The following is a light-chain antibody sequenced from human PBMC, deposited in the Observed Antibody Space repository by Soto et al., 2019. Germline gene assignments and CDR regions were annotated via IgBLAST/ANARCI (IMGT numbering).Light chain of an antibody. CDR3: KSYAGSNTYV. J-gene: IGLJ1*01. V-gene: IGLV2-8*01. CDR2: EVS. Sequence: QSVLTQPASVSGSPGQSITISCTGTSSDVGSYNFVSWYQQHPGKAPKLMIYEVSNRPSGVPDRFSGSKSGNTASLTVSGLQAADEADYFCKSYAGSNTYVFGSGTKLTVL. CDR1: SSDVGSYNF.